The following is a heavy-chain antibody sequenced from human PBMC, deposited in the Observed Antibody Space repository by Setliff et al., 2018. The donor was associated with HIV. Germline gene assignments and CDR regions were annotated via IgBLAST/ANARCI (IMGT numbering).Heavy chain of an antibody. V-gene: IGHV3-21*01. Sequence: PGGSLRLSCAASGFTFSSYSMNWVRQAPGKGLEWVSSVTSSSNHIYYADSVKGRFTLFRDNANNSLYLQMNSLRVEDTAIYYCARTIDYWGQGTLVTVSS. J-gene: IGHJ4*02. CDR2: VTSSSNHI. CDR3: ARTIDY. CDR1: GFTFSSYS.